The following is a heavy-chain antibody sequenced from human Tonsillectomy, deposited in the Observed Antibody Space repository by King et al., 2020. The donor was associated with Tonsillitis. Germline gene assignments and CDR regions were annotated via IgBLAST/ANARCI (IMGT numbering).Heavy chain of an antibody. Sequence: VQLVESGGGLVQPGGSLRLSCAASGFTFSTYAMSWVRQAPGKGLEWVSGISASGGRTLYADFVKGRFTISRDNSRNTLYLQMDSLRAEDTAVYYCARDGFAWYSSTLGYFDLWGRGTLVTVSS. V-gene: IGHV3-23*04. CDR3: ARDGFAWYSSTLGYFDL. D-gene: IGHD6-19*01. CDR2: ISASGGRT. CDR1: GFTFSTYA. J-gene: IGHJ2*01.